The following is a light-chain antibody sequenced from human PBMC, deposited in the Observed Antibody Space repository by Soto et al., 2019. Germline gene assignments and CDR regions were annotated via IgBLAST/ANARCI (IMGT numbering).Light chain of an antibody. CDR1: QDISSH. CDR2: AAS. CDR3: QQLTNYPLT. Sequence: DVQLTQSPSFLSASVGDRVTITCRASQDISSHLAWYRQKAGKAPKLLIYAASTLNSGVPSRFSGSGSGTEFSLTISSLQPEDFAAYYCQQLTNYPLTFGGGTKVEIK. V-gene: IGKV1-9*01. J-gene: IGKJ4*01.